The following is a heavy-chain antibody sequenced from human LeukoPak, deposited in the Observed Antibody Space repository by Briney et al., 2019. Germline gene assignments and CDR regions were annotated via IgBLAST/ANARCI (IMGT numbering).Heavy chain of an antibody. CDR2: ISGSGDST. V-gene: IGHV3-23*01. CDR1: GSTFSNFV. J-gene: IGHJ4*02. CDR3: AKDLPHYYESSAMGPFDY. D-gene: IGHD3-22*01. Sequence: PGGSLRLSCAASGSTFSNFVMNWVRRAPGKGLEWVSAISGSGDSTYYADSVKGRFTISRDNSKNTLYLQMTSLRAEDTAVYYCAKDLPHYYESSAMGPFDYWGQGTLVTVSS.